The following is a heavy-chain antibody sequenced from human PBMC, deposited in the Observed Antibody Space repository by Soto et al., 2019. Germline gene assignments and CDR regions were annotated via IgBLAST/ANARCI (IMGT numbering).Heavy chain of an antibody. J-gene: IGHJ2*01. CDR3: ARVVTVVKSFHYWYFDL. Sequence: QVQLVQSGAEVKKPGSSVKVSCKASGGTFSSYDISWVRQAPGQGLEWMGGIIPMFGTTNYAQKFQGRVTITADESTSTAYMELSSLRSEDTAVYYCARVVTVVKSFHYWYFDLWGRGTLVTVSS. CDR1: GGTFSSYD. D-gene: IGHD2-15*01. V-gene: IGHV1-69*01. CDR2: IIPMFGTT.